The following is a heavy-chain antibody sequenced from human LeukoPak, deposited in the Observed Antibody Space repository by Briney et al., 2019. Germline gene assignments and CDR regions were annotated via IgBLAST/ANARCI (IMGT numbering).Heavy chain of an antibody. CDR3: ARRGITYSSSFFAY. V-gene: IGHV4-39*01. CDR2: IFYSGST. J-gene: IGHJ4*02. D-gene: IGHD6-13*01. CDR1: GDSIGSSNYY. Sequence: SETLSLTCTVSGDSIGSSNYYWAWVRQPPGKGLEWLGSIFYSGSTYYNPSLKSRVTISVDTSKNQFSLNLHSVTAADTATYDCARRGITYSSSFFAYWGQGTLVTVSS.